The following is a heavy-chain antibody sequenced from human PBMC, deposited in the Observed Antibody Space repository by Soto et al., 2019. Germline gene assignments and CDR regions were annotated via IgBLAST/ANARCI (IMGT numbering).Heavy chain of an antibody. Sequence: GGSLRLSCSASGFTFSSYGMHWVRQAPGKGLEWVAVIWYDGSNKYYADSVKGRFTISRDNSKNTLYLQMNSLRAEDTAVYYCARDHYGSGSYSYFDYWGQGTLVTVSS. CDR3: ARDHYGSGSYSYFDY. D-gene: IGHD3-10*01. V-gene: IGHV3-33*01. CDR2: IWYDGSNK. CDR1: GFTFSSYG. J-gene: IGHJ4*02.